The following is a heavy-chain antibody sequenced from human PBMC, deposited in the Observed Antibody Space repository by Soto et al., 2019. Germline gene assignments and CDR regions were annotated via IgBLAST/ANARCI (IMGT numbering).Heavy chain of an antibody. V-gene: IGHV4-4*02. CDR2: THQSGRT. J-gene: IGHJ4*02. Sequence: QVQLQESGPGLVKPSGTLSLTCTVSGGSMSSSNWWNWVRQSPGKGLEWIGETHQSGRTNYNPSLKSRVTISVDRSKNQISLNLNSVTAADTAIYYCARSEATFLDYWGQGTLVTVSS. CDR1: GGSMSSSNW. D-gene: IGHD1-26*01. CDR3: ARSEATFLDY.